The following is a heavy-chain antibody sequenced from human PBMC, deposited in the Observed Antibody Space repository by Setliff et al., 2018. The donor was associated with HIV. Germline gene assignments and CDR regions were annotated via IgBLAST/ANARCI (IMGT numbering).Heavy chain of an antibody. CDR1: GGSLSGYY. D-gene: IGHD1-26*01. CDR2: INHSGTT. Sequence: SETLSLTCAVYGGSLSGYYWTWIRQPPGKGLEWIGEINHSGTTDYNPSLQSRIIMSLDMSQNQFSLKLSSVTAADTAVYYCAKEGNSVDNWLDPWGPGTLVTVSS. J-gene: IGHJ5*02. CDR3: AKEGNSVDNWLDP. V-gene: IGHV4-34*09.